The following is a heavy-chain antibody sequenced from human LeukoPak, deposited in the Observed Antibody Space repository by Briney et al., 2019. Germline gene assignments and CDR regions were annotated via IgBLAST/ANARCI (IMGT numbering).Heavy chain of an antibody. J-gene: IGHJ3*02. D-gene: IGHD3-10*01. CDR3: AKLRRITMVRTTRNRDAVDI. CDR2: IRGSGGST. V-gene: IGHV3-23*01. Sequence: GWSLSLSCAASGFTFSSYAMSWVRQAPGKGLEWVSAIRGSGGSTYYADAGKGRITISRDNSNNTLYLEMTSLREKNTAVYYCAKLRRITMVRTTRNRDAVDIWNQGTIVTVSS. CDR1: GFTFSSYA.